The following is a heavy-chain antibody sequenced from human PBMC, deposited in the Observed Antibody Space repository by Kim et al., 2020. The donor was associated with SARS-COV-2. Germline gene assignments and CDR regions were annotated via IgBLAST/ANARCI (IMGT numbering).Heavy chain of an antibody. CDR3: ASEDIVVVPAIDY. Sequence: CAGPVKSRYTIPRENSKNTLELQMNSVRAEDTAVYYCASEDIVVVPAIDYWGQGTLVTVSS. V-gene: IGHV3-33*01. D-gene: IGHD2-2*01. J-gene: IGHJ4*02.